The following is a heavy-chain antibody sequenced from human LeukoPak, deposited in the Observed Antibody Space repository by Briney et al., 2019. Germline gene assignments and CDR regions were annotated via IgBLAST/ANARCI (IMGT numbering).Heavy chain of an antibody. J-gene: IGHJ3*02. V-gene: IGHV3-30*03. Sequence: GRSLRLSCAASGITFKSYGMHWVRQAPGKGLEWVAAISYDNGFNKYYTDSVEGRFTISRDNSKNTLYLQMNSLRPEDTAVYYCARRHAHPLDGDNSQFAFNIWGQGTMVTVSS. D-gene: IGHD4-23*01. CDR2: ISYDNGFNK. CDR3: ARRHAHPLDGDNSQFAFNI. CDR1: GITFKSYG.